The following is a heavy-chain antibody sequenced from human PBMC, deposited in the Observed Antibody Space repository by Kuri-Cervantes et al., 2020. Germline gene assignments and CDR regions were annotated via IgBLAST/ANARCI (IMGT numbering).Heavy chain of an antibody. D-gene: IGHD6-13*01. V-gene: IGHV1-2*04. J-gene: IGHJ3*02. Sequence: ASVKVSCKASGYSFTTSSMSWVRQAPGQGLEWMGWINPDSGGTNYAQKFQGWVTMTRDTSISTAYMELSRLRSDDTAVYYCARDPPAAGIPGGAFDIWGQGTMVTVSS. CDR3: ARDPPAAGIPGGAFDI. CDR1: GYSFTTSS. CDR2: INPDSGGT.